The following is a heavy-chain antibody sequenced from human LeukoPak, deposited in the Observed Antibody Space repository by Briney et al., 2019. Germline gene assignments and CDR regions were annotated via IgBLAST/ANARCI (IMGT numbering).Heavy chain of an antibody. D-gene: IGHD2-21*02. J-gene: IGHJ4*02. V-gene: IGHV3-23*01. CDR2: ISGSGGST. Sequence: GGSLRLSCAASGFTFSSYVMHWVRQAPGKGLEWVSAISGSGGSTYYADSVKGRFTISRDNSKNTLYLQMNSLRAEDTAVYYCAREIIEYCGGDCSPDYWGQGTLVTVSS. CDR3: AREIIEYCGGDCSPDY. CDR1: GFTFSSYV.